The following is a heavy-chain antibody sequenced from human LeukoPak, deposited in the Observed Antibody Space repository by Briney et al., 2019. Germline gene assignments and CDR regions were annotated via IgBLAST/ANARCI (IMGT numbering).Heavy chain of an antibody. D-gene: IGHD2/OR15-2a*01. CDR1: GFTFSSYG. CDR3: AKDSAPLIEPPTYYFDY. Sequence: PGGTLRLSCAASGFTFSSYGMSWVRQAPGKGLEWVSAISGSGGSTYYADSVKGRFTISRDNSKNTLYLQMNSLRAEDTAVYYCAKDSAPLIEPPTYYFDYWGQGTLVTVSS. J-gene: IGHJ4*02. V-gene: IGHV3-23*01. CDR2: ISGSGGST.